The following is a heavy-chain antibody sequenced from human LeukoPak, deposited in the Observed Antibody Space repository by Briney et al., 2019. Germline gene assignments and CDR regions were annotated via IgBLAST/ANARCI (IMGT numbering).Heavy chain of an antibody. CDR2: IKQDGASK. Sequence: PGGSLRLSCAASGFTFSRSWMGWVRQAPGKGREWVANIKQDGASKDYVDSVMGRFTISRDNAENSVYLQMNSLSAGDTAVYYCARHGDYCFDLWGPGTRVTVSS. V-gene: IGHV3-7*02. D-gene: IGHD2-21*01. CDR3: ARHGDYCFDL. CDR1: GFTFSRSW. J-gene: IGHJ4*02.